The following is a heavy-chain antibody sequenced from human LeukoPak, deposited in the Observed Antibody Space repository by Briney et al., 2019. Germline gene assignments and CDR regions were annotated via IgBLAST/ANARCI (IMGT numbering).Heavy chain of an antibody. CDR1: GYAFTGYY. V-gene: IGHV1-2*06. CDR3: ARAYDFPDY. J-gene: IGHJ4*02. D-gene: IGHD3-3*01. CDR2: INPNSGGT. Sequence: ASVKVSCKASGYAFTGYYIHWVRQAPGQGLEWMGRINPNSGGTNYAQNFQGRVTMTRDTSISTAYMELSSLRSEDTAVYYCARAYDFPDYWGQGTLVTVSS.